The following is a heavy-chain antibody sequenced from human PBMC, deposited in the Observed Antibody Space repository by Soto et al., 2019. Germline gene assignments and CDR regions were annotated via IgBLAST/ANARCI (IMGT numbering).Heavy chain of an antibody. J-gene: IGHJ4*02. CDR3: ARRNEYGGNLDY. CDR2: MNPNRGNT. CDR1: GYTFTSYD. D-gene: IGHD1-1*01. V-gene: IGHV1-8*01. Sequence: QVQLVQSGAEVKKPGASVKVSCKASGYTFTSYDINWVRQATGQGLESMGWMNPNRGNTAYAQKFQGRVTMTSNTSISTAYMELSSLRSEATAVYYCARRNEYGGNLDYWGQGTLVTVSS.